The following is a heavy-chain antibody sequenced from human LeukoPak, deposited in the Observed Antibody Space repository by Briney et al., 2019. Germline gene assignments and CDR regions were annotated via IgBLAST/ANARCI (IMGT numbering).Heavy chain of an antibody. CDR1: GFTFDDYG. V-gene: IGHV3-20*04. Sequence: SGGPLRLSCAASGFTFDDYGMSWVRQAPGRGLEWVSGIIWNSGSTGYADSVKGRFTISRDNAKNSLYLQMNSLRAEDTALYYCARDRDPSGPDAFDIWGQGTMVTVSS. D-gene: IGHD3-10*01. J-gene: IGHJ3*02. CDR3: ARDRDPSGPDAFDI. CDR2: IIWNSGST.